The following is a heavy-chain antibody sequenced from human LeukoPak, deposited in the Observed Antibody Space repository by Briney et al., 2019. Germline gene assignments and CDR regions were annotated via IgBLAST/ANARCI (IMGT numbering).Heavy chain of an antibody. CDR3: ARGIRGYSYYYHYGMDV. D-gene: IGHD5-18*01. CDR1: GGSISSYY. CDR2: IYYSGST. V-gene: IGHV4-59*08. J-gene: IGHJ6*02. Sequence: SETLSLTCTVSGGSISSYYWSWIRQPPGKGLEWIWYIYYSGSTNYNPSLKSRVTISVDTSKNQFSLKLSSVTAADTAVYYCARGIRGYSYYYHYGMDVWGQGTTVTVSS.